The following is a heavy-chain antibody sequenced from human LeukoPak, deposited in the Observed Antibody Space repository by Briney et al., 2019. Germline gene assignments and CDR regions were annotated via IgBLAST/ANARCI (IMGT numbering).Heavy chain of an antibody. D-gene: IGHD6-19*01. V-gene: IGHV4-59*08. Sequence: SETLSLTCTVSGGSISSYYWSWIRQPPGKGLEWLGSVYHSGGTYYNPSLKSRVTILIDTSKNQFSLKLSSVTAADTAVYYCARALAVAAFDYWGQGTLVTVSS. CDR3: ARALAVAAFDY. CDR1: GGSISSYY. J-gene: IGHJ4*02. CDR2: VYHSGGT.